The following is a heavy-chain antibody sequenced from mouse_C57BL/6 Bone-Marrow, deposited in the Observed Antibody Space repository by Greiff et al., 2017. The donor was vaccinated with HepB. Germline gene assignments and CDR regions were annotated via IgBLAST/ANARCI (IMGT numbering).Heavy chain of an antibody. CDR1: GYTFTDYY. CDR3: ANSSITTVVARYFDV. Sequence: EVQLQQSGPELVKPGASVKISCKASGYTFTDYYMNWVKQSHGKSLEWIGDINPNNGGTSYNQKFKGKATLTVDKSSSTAYMELRSLTSEDSAVYYCANSSITTVVARYFDVWGTGTTVTVSS. J-gene: IGHJ1*03. CDR2: INPNNGGT. V-gene: IGHV1-26*01. D-gene: IGHD1-1*01.